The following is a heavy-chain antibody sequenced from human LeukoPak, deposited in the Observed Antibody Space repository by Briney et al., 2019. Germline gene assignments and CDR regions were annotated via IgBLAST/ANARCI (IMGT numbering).Heavy chain of an antibody. J-gene: IGHJ5*02. CDR2: IYSGGST. CDR3: ARDVQWLVRSGGPKFDP. D-gene: IGHD6-19*01. CDR1: GFTVSSNY. Sequence: GGSLRLSCAASGFTVSSNYMSWVRQAPGRGLEWVSVIYSGGSTYYADSVKGRFTISRDNSKNTLYLQMNSLRAEDTAVYYCARDVQWLVRSGGPKFDPWGQGTLVTVSS. V-gene: IGHV3-53*05.